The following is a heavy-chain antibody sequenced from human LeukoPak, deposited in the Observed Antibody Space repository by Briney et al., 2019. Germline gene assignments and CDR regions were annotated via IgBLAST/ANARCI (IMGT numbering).Heavy chain of an antibody. D-gene: IGHD2-21*02. CDR3: ARVRVSVEVVTATEFDY. J-gene: IGHJ4*02. CDR2: IIPMFGTA. Sequence: SVKVSCKASGGTFSSYAISWVRQAPGQGVEWMGGIIPMFGTANYAQKFQGRVTITADESTSTAYMELSSLRSEDTAVYYCARVRVSVEVVTATEFDYWGQGTLVTVSS. CDR1: GGTFSSYA. V-gene: IGHV1-69*13.